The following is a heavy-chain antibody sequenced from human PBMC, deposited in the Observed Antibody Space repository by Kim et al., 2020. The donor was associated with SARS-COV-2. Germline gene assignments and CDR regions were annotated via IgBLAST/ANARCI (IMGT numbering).Heavy chain of an antibody. CDR3: ASSTYDPYDYGDSNWFDP. CDR2: IKQDVSEK. J-gene: IGHJ5*02. CDR1: GFTFSSYW. V-gene: IGHV3-7*01. D-gene: IGHD4-17*01. Sequence: GGSLRLSCAASGFTFSSYWMSWVRQAPGKGLEWVANIKQDVSEKYYVDSVKGRFTISRDNAKNSLYLQMNSLRAEDTAVYYCASSTYDPYDYGDSNWFDPWGQGTLVTVSS.